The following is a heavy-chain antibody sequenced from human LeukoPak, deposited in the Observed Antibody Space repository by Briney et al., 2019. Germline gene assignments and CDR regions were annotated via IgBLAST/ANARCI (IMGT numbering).Heavy chain of an antibody. CDR3: ARDRPATYSPLDY. CDR2: ISSSSSYI. V-gene: IGHV3-21*01. J-gene: IGHJ4*02. Sequence: GGSLRLSCAASGFTFSSYSMNWVRQAPGKGLEWVSSISSSSSYIYYADSVKGRFTISRGNAKNSLYLQMNSLRAEDTAVYYCARDRPATYSPLDYWGQGTLVTVSS. D-gene: IGHD5-18*01. CDR1: GFTFSSYS.